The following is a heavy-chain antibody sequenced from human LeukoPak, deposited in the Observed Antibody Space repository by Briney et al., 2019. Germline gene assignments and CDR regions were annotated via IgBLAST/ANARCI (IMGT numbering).Heavy chain of an antibody. J-gene: IGHJ5*02. CDR3: VRWQSGSMFHPP. D-gene: IGHD3-10*02. CDR2: IYYSGTT. Sequence: SETLSLTCTVSGGSISNSSHYWGWIRQPPGQGLEWIGSIYYSGTTDYNPSLKSRVTISVDTSKNQFSLKLSSVTAADTAVYYCVRWQSGSMFHPPWGQGTLVTVSS. CDR1: GGSISNSSHY. V-gene: IGHV4-39*01.